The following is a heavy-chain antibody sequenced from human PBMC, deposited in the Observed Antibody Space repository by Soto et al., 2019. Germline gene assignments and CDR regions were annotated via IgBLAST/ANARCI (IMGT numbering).Heavy chain of an antibody. D-gene: IGHD3-16*01. Sequence: QVQLVQSGAEVRKPGASVKVSCKAFGYTFTTYGISWVRQAPGQGLEWMGWISGYNGHTKYAQKFQGRVTMTTDTSTSTVYMDLRSLRSDDTAVYYCAREGEMPYYYYGLDVWGQGTTVTVSS. CDR1: GYTFTTYG. CDR2: ISGYNGHT. CDR3: AREGEMPYYYYGLDV. V-gene: IGHV1-18*01. J-gene: IGHJ6*02.